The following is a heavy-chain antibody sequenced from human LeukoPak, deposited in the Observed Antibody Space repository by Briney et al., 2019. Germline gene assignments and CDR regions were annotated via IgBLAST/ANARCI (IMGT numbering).Heavy chain of an antibody. CDR2: INQEGSDK. J-gene: IGHJ4*02. Sequence: GGSLRLSCAASGFRFDEYWMSWVRQAPGKGLECVANINQEGSDKHYVDSVKGRLTISRDNGKNSLYVQMNSLRAEDTAVYYCARVSRVGDSSAYRHFDYWGQGILVTVSS. CDR3: ARVSRVGDSSAYRHFDY. V-gene: IGHV3-7*05. CDR1: GFRFDEYW. D-gene: IGHD3-22*01.